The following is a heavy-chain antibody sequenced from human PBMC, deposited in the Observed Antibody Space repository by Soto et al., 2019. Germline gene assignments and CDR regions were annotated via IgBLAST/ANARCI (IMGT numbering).Heavy chain of an antibody. J-gene: IGHJ6*03. CDR2: ISAYNGDT. CDR3: ARVGQLVGYFYYYMDV. CDR1: GYTFTNYG. Sequence: QVQLLQSGAEVKKPGASVKVSCKASGYTFTNYGITWVRKAPGQGLEWMGWISAYNGDTHYTQRLQGRVTMTTDTSTSTAYMELRGLRSDDTAVYYCARVGQLVGYFYYYMDVWGKGTTVTVSS. D-gene: IGHD6-6*01. V-gene: IGHV1-18*01.